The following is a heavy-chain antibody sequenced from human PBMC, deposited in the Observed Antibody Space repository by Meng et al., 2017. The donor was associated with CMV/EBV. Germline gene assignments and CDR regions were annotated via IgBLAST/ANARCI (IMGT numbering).Heavy chain of an antibody. CDR3: ARQGEGDYDFWSGRRGFDY. D-gene: IGHD3-3*01. J-gene: IGHJ4*02. V-gene: IGHV4-39*01. Sequence: SEILSLTCTVSGGSISSSSYYWGWIRQPPGKGLEWIGSIYYSGSTYYNPSLKSRVTISVDTSKNQFSLKLSSVTAADTAVYYCARQGEGDYDFWSGRRGFDYWGQGTLVTVSS. CDR1: GGSISSSSYY. CDR2: IYYSGST.